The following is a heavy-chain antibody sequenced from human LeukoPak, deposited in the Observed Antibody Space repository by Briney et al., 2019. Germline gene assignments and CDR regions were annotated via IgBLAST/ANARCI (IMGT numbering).Heavy chain of an antibody. CDR1: GFTFSSYS. J-gene: IGHJ3*02. V-gene: IGHV3-21*01. D-gene: IGHD3-3*01. CDR2: ISSSSSYI. Sequence: GGSLRLSCAASGFTFSSYSMNWVREAPGKGLEWVSSISSSSSYIYYADSVKGRFTISRDNAKNSLYLQMNSLRAEDTAVYYCARVPPGVAYYDFWSGYPHDAFDIWGQGTMVTVSS. CDR3: ARVPPGVAYYDFWSGYPHDAFDI.